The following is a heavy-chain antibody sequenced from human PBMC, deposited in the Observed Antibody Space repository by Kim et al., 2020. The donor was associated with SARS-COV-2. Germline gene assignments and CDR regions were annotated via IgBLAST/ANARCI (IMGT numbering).Heavy chain of an antibody. D-gene: IGHD5-12*01. Sequence: GGSLRLSCAVSGFTFSSYGMHWVRQAPGKGLEWVAVIWYDGSNKYYADSVKGRFTISRDNSKNPVHLQMNSLGAEDTAVYYCARDPEGVATIAGLDYWGQGTLVTVSS. CDR2: IWYDGSNK. V-gene: IGHV3-33*01. J-gene: IGHJ4*02. CDR1: GFTFSSYG. CDR3: ARDPEGVATIAGLDY.